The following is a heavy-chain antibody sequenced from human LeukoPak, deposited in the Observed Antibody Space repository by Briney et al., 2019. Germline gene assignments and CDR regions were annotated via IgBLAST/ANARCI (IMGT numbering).Heavy chain of an antibody. CDR1: GGSISSSSYY. D-gene: IGHD2-15*01. J-gene: IGHJ3*02. CDR2: IYYSGST. CDR3: ARVGSPAPRGAFDI. Sequence: PSETLSLTCTVSGGSISSSSYYWGWIRQPPGKGLEWIGSIYYSGSTYYNPSLKSRVTISVDASKNQFSLKLSSVTAADTAVYYCARVGSPAPRGAFDIWGQGTMVTVSS. V-gene: IGHV4-39*07.